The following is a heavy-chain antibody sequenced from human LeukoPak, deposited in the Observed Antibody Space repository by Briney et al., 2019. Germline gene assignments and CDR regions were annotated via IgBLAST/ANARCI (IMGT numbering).Heavy chain of an antibody. Sequence: PSETLSLTCTVSGDSLTNFYWSWIRQPAGKGLEWIGRVYTNERTKYNPSLKSRLTMPVDTSSNQVFLRLTSVSAADTAVYHCARDVGFPARFDSWGQGILVTVSS. J-gene: IGHJ5*01. V-gene: IGHV4-4*07. CDR1: GDSLTNFY. CDR3: ARDVGFPARFDS. D-gene: IGHD1-26*01. CDR2: VYTNERT.